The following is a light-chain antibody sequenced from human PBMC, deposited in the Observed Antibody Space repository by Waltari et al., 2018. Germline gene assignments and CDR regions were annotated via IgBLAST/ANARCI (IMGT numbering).Light chain of an antibody. J-gene: IGLJ1*01. CDR2: GVS. CDR3: CSYTTSSTFI. Sequence: QSAPTQPPSVSGSPGQSVTISCPGTSSDVGGYKYFFWYQQPPGKAPKLMIYGVSYRPSGVFDRFSGSKSGNTASLTISGLQAEDEADYYCCSYTTSSTFIFGAGTRLTVL. V-gene: IGLV2-14*01. CDR1: SSDVGGYKY.